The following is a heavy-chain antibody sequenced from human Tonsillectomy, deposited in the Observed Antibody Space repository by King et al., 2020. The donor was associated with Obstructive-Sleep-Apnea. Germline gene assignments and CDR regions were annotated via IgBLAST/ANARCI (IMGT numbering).Heavy chain of an antibody. CDR2: ISGSGGST. Sequence: VQLVESGGGLVQPGGSLRLSCAGSGFTFRSYAMSCVRQAPGKGLEWVSGISGSGGSTYYADSVKGRFTISRDNSKNTLYLQMTSLRAQDTAVYYCAKDSMDYDTLTGPVDYCGQGTLVTVSS. CDR3: AKDSMDYDTLTGPVDY. V-gene: IGHV3-23*04. J-gene: IGHJ4*02. CDR1: GFTFRSYA. D-gene: IGHD3-9*01.